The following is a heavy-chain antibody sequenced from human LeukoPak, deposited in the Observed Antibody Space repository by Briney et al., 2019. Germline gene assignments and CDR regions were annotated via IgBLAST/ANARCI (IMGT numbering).Heavy chain of an antibody. Sequence: PSETLSLTCTVSGGSISSSTYYWGWIRQPPGKGLEWIGSIYYSGSTYHNPSLKSRVTISVDTSKNQFSLKLSSVTAADTAVYYCARPRGSGYYPFDYWGQGTLVTVSS. CDR2: IYYSGST. CDR1: GGSISSSTYY. V-gene: IGHV4-39*01. D-gene: IGHD3-22*01. J-gene: IGHJ4*02. CDR3: ARPRGSGYYPFDY.